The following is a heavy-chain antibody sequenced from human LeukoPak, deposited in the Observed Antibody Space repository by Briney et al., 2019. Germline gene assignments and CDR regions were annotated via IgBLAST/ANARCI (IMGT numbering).Heavy chain of an antibody. CDR1: GGSISSSSYY. V-gene: IGHV4-39*07. J-gene: IGHJ2*01. CDR2: IYYSGST. Sequence: SETLSLTCTASGGSISSSSYYWGWIRQPPGKGLEWIGSIYYSGSTYYNPSLKSRVTISVDTSKNQFSLKLSSVTAADTAVYYCASSDSSSWDWYFDLWGRGTLVTVSS. D-gene: IGHD6-13*01. CDR3: ASSDSSSWDWYFDL.